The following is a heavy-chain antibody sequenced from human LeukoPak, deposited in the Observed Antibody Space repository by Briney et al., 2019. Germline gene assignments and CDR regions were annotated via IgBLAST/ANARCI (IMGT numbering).Heavy chain of an antibody. V-gene: IGHV4-34*01. D-gene: IGHD5-24*01. CDR3: ARAERWLQFNDAFDI. CDR1: GGSFTDYF. Sequence: SETLSLTCAVYGGSFTDYFLSWIRQPPGKGLEWLGEINHSGSTNYNPSLKSRVTISMDSSKNQFSLKLSSVTAADTAMYYCARAERWLQFNDAFDIWAKGQWSPSLQ. J-gene: IGHJ3*02. CDR2: INHSGST.